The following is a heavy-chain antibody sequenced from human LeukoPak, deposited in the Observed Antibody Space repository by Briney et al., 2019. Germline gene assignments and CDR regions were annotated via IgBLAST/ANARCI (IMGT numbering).Heavy chain of an antibody. V-gene: IGHV4-38-2*02. D-gene: IGHD3-22*01. J-gene: IGHJ1*01. CDR1: GYSINSGYY. CDR2: TYHGGST. Sequence: SETLFLTCTVSGYSINSGYYWGWIRQPPVKGLEWIGITYHGGSTYYNPSLKSRVTISLDTSKNQFSLKLSSVTAADTAVYYCARSSGYYFEYFHHWGQGTLLTVSS. CDR3: ARSSGYYFEYFHH.